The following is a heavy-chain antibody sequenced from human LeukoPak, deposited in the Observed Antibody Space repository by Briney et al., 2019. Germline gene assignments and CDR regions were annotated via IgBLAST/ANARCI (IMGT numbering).Heavy chain of an antibody. Sequence: SETLSLTCTVSGGSISSSSYYWGWIRQPPGKGLEWTGSIYYSGSTYYNPSLKSLVTILIDTSKNEFSLRLTSVTAADTAVYYCAREANYYGSGSYFEGTFDYWGQGSLVTVSS. D-gene: IGHD3-10*01. CDR1: GGSISSSSYY. CDR3: AREANYYGSGSYFEGTFDY. CDR2: IYYSGST. V-gene: IGHV4-39*07. J-gene: IGHJ4*02.